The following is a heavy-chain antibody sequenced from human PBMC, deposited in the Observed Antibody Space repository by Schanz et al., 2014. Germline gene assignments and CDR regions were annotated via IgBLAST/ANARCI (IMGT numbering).Heavy chain of an antibody. CDR3: LHLTRLPSPNIYIGGTGSTMDYF. CDR2: FIRILGTA. CDR1: GGTFTTYV. Sequence: KKPWSSLKVSCKASGGTFTTYVFSWVRQAPGPGPECMGWFIRILGTANYAQKFQGRVTITADESTSTAYMYLRRLRAEDTVVSHLLHLTRLPSPNIYIGGTGSTMDYF. D-gene: IGHD1-26*01. J-gene: IGHJ1*01. V-gene: IGHV1-69*01.